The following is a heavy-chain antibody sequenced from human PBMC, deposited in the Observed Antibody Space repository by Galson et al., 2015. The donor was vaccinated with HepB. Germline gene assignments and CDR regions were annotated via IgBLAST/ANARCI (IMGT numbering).Heavy chain of an antibody. CDR3: AKAVGGQYYGSGSYSDY. D-gene: IGHD3-10*01. V-gene: IGHV3-23*01. Sequence: SLRLSCAASGFTFNKHAMSWVRQAPGKGLEWVAVVSGGGAYTFYADSVKGRFTISRDNWKNTLYLQMKGLRADDTALYYCAKAVGGQYYGSGSYSDYWGQGTLVTVSP. CDR1: GFTFNKHA. J-gene: IGHJ4*02. CDR2: VSGGGAYT.